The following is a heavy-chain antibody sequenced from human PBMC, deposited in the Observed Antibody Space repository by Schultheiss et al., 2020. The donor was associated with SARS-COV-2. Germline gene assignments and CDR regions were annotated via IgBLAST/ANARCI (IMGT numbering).Heavy chain of an antibody. CDR3: ARLLYHAFDI. J-gene: IGHJ3*02. CDR1: GDSISSSTYY. Sequence: SETLSLTCTVSGDSISSSTYYWGWIRQSPGKGLEWIGYIYYSGSTNYNPSLKSRVTISVDTSKNQFSLKLSSVTAADTAVYYCARLLYHAFDIWGQGTMVTVSS. D-gene: IGHD2/OR15-2a*01. CDR2: IYYSGST. V-gene: IGHV4-61*05.